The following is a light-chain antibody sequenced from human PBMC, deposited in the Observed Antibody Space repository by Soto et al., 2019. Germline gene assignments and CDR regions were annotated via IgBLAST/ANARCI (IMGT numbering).Light chain of an antibody. CDR1: QSVGRN. CDR3: QQYGNSPYT. Sequence: EIVMTQSPVTLSVSPGERATLSCRASQSVGRNLAWYQQKPGQAPRLLIYDASNRATGIPARFSGSGSGTEFTLIISRLEPEDFAVYYCQQYGNSPYTFGQGTKLEIK. V-gene: IGKV3D-15*02. J-gene: IGKJ2*01. CDR2: DAS.